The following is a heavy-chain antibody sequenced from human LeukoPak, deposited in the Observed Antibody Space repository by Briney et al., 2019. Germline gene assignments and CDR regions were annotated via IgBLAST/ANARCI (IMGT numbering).Heavy chain of an antibody. CDR3: ARASYAYYYYYMDV. D-gene: IGHD2-2*01. V-gene: IGHV1-2*02. CDR2: INPNSGGT. Sequence: GASVKVSCKASGYTFTGYYMHWVRQAPGQGLEWMGWINPNSGGTNYAQKFQGRVTMTRDTSISTAYMELSRLRSDDTAVYYCARASYAYYYYYMDVWGKGTTVTVSS. J-gene: IGHJ6*03. CDR1: GYTFTGYY.